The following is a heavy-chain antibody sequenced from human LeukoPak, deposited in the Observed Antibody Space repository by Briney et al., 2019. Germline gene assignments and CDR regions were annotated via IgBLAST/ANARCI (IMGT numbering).Heavy chain of an antibody. D-gene: IGHD5-24*01. CDR1: GYTFTGNY. J-gene: IGHJ4*02. V-gene: IGHV1-2*02. CDR2: INPDNGAT. CDR3: AWGRWLQPLDF. Sequence: GASVKVSCKASGYTFTGNYLHWVRQAPGQRLEWMGWINPDNGATDYSQKFQARVTVTRDLSTSTSYMELNMLTSDDTAIYFCAWGRWLQPLDFWGQGTMVIVSS.